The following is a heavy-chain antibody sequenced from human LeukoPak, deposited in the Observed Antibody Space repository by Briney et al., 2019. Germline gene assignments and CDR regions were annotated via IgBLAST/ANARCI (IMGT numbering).Heavy chain of an antibody. D-gene: IGHD3-3*01. Sequence: SETLSLTCAVDGGSLSGYYWSWIRQPPGKGLEWIGYIYTSGSTNYNPSLKSRVTISVDTSKNQFSLKLSSVTAADTAVYYCARRVVISYYYYYMDVWGKGTTVTVSS. V-gene: IGHV4-4*09. J-gene: IGHJ6*03. CDR3: ARRVVISYYYYYMDV. CDR2: IYTSGST. CDR1: GGSLSGYY.